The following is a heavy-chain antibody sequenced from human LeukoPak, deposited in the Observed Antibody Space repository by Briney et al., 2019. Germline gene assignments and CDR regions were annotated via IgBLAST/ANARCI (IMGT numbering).Heavy chain of an antibody. CDR3: ARDDSSGWYSLV. Sequence: GGSLRLSCSASGFTFSDYPMNWVRQAPGKGLEWLSYVNSNSKSIYYADSVKGRFTISRDNAKNSLFLQLSSLRAEDTAVYYCARDDSSGWYSLVWGQGTLVTVSS. CDR2: VNSNSKSI. V-gene: IGHV3-48*01. J-gene: IGHJ4*02. CDR1: GFTFSDYP. D-gene: IGHD6-19*01.